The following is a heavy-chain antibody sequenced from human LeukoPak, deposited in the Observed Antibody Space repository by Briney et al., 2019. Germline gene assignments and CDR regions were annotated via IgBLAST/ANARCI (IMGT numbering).Heavy chain of an antibody. J-gene: IGHJ4*02. CDR3: ARVTSGYIGPLDY. V-gene: IGHV4-31*03. D-gene: IGHD3-22*01. CDR2: IYYSGST. Sequence: PSQTLSLTCTVSGGSISSGGYYWSWIRQHPGKGLEWIGYIYYSGSTYYNPSLKSRVTISVDTSKNQFSLKLSSVTAADTAVYYCARVTSGYIGPLDYWGQGTLVTVSS. CDR1: GGSISSGGYY.